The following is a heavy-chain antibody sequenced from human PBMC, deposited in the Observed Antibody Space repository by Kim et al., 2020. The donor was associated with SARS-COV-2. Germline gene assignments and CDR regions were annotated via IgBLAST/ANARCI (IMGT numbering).Heavy chain of an antibody. J-gene: IGHJ1*01. CDR3: ARGGSSWHSKVYFQH. V-gene: IGHV4-34*01. Sequence: PSLKTRVTISVDTSKNQFSLTLSSVTAADTAVYYCARGGSSWHSKVYFQHWGQGTLVTVSS. D-gene: IGHD6-13*01.